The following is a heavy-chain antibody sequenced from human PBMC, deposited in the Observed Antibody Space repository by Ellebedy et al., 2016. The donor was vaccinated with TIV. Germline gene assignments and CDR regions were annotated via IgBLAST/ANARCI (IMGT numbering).Heavy chain of an antibody. CDR3: ARGGAAAGATPDY. CDR2: SSAYNGNT. V-gene: IGHV1-18*01. J-gene: IGHJ4*02. D-gene: IGHD6-13*01. CDR1: GYSFTTFT. Sequence: AASVTVSCKASGYSFTTFTIHWVRPAPGQGLEWMGWSSAYNGNTNYAQKLQGRVTLTTETSTSTAYMELRSLRSDDTAVYYCARGGAAAGATPDYWGQGTLVTVSS.